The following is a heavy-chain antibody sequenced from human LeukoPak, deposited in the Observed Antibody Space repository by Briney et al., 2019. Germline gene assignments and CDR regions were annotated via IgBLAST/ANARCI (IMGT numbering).Heavy chain of an antibody. D-gene: IGHD6-13*01. CDR1: GFSFGSYA. CDR2: IRYDGSNK. Sequence: PGGSLRLSCAASGFSFGSYAMHWVRQAPGKGLEWVAFIRYDGSNKYYGDSVRGRFTISRDNSKNTLYLQMNSLRAEDTAVYYCANRRTAAGEKYFDYWGQGTLVTVSS. J-gene: IGHJ4*02. CDR3: ANRRTAAGEKYFDY. V-gene: IGHV3-30*02.